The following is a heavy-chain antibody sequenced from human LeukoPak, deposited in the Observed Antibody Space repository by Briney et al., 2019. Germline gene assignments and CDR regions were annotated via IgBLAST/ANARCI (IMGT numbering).Heavy chain of an antibody. CDR2: IYSGGNT. Sequence: GGSLRLSCVASGFTFSSFAMTWVRQAPGKGLEWVSFIYSGGNTYYADSVKGRFTISRDNSKNTVHLQMNSLRAEDTAMYYCARRAGDYSHPYDYWGQGTLVTVSS. J-gene: IGHJ4*02. CDR1: GFTFSSFA. V-gene: IGHV3-53*01. D-gene: IGHD3-22*01. CDR3: ARRAGDYSHPYDY.